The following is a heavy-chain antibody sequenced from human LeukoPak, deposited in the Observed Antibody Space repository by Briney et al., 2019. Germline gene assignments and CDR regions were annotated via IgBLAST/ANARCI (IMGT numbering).Heavy chain of an antibody. CDR3: ARGLWFGELSRNWFDP. J-gene: IGHJ5*02. D-gene: IGHD3-10*01. V-gene: IGHV3-48*03. CDR1: GFTFNSYE. Sequence: HGGSLRLSCAASGFTFNSYEMNWVRQAPGKGLEWVSYISSSSSTIYYADSVKGRFTITRDNAKNSLYLQMNSLRVEDTAVYYCARGLWFGELSRNWFDPWGQGTLVTVSS. CDR2: ISSSSSTI.